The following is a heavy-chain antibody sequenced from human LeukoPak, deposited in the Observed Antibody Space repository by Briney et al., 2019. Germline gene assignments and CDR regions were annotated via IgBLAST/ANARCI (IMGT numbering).Heavy chain of an antibody. CDR2: ISYDGSNK. V-gene: IGHV3-30-3*01. CDR3: ARDLRFYDSSGYSDY. Sequence: GGSLRLSCAASGFTFSSYAMHWVRQAPGKGLEWVAVISYDGSNKYYADSVKGRFTISRDNSKNTLYLQMNSLRAEDTAVYYCARDLRFYDSSGYSDYWGQGTLVTVSS. D-gene: IGHD3-22*01. CDR1: GFTFSSYA. J-gene: IGHJ4*02.